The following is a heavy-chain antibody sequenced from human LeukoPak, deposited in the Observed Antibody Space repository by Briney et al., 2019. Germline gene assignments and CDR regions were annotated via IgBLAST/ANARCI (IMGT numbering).Heavy chain of an antibody. Sequence: SETLSLTCTVSGGSISSYYWIWIRQPPGKGLEWIGYIYSSGSTNYNPSLKSRVTISVDTSKNQFSLKLGSVTAADTPVYYGARKCGGYCRRRRCYFGVFDVWGQGTMVTVSS. CDR2: IYSSGST. J-gene: IGHJ3*01. CDR1: GGSISSYY. CDR3: ARKCGGYCRRRRCYFGVFDV. D-gene: IGHD2-2*03. V-gene: IGHV4-59*08.